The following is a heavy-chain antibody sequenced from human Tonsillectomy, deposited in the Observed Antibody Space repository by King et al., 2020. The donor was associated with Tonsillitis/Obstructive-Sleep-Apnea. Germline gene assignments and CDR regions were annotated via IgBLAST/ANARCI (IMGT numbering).Heavy chain of an antibody. D-gene: IGHD6-19*01. CDR1: GFTLSNYW. Sequence: VQLVESGGGLVQPGGSLRLSCAASGFTLSNYWMSWVRQAPGKGLEWVANIKQDGSEKYYVDSVKGRFTISRDNAKNSVYLHVNSLRVEDTAVYYCAREAVAGFDSWGQGTLVTVSS. CDR2: IKQDGSEK. V-gene: IGHV3-7*03. CDR3: AREAVAGFDS. J-gene: IGHJ4*02.